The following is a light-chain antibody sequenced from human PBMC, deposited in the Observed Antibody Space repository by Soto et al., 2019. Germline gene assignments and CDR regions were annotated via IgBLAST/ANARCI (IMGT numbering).Light chain of an antibody. CDR3: QQYGSSPYT. CDR1: QSVSSSY. V-gene: IGKV3-20*01. Sequence: EIVLTQSPGTLSLSPGERATLSCRASQSVSSSYLAWYQQKPGQPPRLLIYGASSRATGIPHGFSGSGSGTDFTLTISGLEPEDFAVYYCQQYGSSPYTFGQGTKLEIK. CDR2: GAS. J-gene: IGKJ2*01.